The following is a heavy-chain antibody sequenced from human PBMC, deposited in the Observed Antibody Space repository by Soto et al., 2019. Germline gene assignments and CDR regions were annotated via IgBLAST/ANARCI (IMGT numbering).Heavy chain of an antibody. CDR2: IWHDGSNK. Sequence: PGGSLRLSCAASGFTFSSYGMHWVRQAPGKGLEWVAVIWHDGSNKYYADSVKGRFTISRDNSKNTLYLQMNSLRAEDTAVYYCARDIVAGYDILTGPDYWGQGTLVTVSS. CDR3: ARDIVAGYDILTGPDY. J-gene: IGHJ4*02. V-gene: IGHV3-33*01. D-gene: IGHD3-9*01. CDR1: GFTFSSYG.